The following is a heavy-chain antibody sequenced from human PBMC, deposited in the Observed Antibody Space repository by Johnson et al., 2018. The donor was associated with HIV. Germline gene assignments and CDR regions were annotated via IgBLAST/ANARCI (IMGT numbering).Heavy chain of an antibody. CDR1: GFTFSSYA. D-gene: IGHD6-19*01. Sequence: QVQLVESGGGLVQPGGSLRLSCAASGFTFSSYAMHWVRQAPGKGLEWVAFIRYDGSNKYYADSVKGRFTISRDNSKNTLYLQMNSLSAEDTAVYYCAKDQGKAVAAPDACDIWGQGTMVTVSS. J-gene: IGHJ3*02. CDR2: IRYDGSNK. V-gene: IGHV3-30*02. CDR3: AKDQGKAVAAPDACDI.